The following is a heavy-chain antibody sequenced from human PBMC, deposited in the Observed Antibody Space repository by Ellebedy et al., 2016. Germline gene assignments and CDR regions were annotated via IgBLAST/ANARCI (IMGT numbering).Heavy chain of an antibody. CDR2: ISSSSSYI. J-gene: IGHJ5*02. CDR1: GFTFQTYT. CDR3: ARGVGSGWFDP. Sequence: GESLKISCEASGFTFQTYTMTWVRQAPGKGLQWVSSISSSSSYIYYADSVKGRFTISRDNAKNSLYLQMNSLRAEDTAVYYCARGVGSGWFDPWGQGTLVTVSS. V-gene: IGHV3-21*04. D-gene: IGHD2-15*01.